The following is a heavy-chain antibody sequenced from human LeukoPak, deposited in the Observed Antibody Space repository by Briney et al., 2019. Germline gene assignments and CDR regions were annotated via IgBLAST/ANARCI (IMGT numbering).Heavy chain of an antibody. CDR1: GFTFSSYE. CDR3: AKVLEPIYYYVDY. CDR2: ISGSGGST. D-gene: IGHD1-1*01. Sequence: PGGSLRLSCAASGFTFSSYEMNWVRQAPGKGLEWVSAISGSGGSTYYADSVKGRFTISRDNSKNTLYLQMNSLRAEDTAVYYCAKVLEPIYYYVDYWGQGTLVTVSS. J-gene: IGHJ4*02. V-gene: IGHV3-23*01.